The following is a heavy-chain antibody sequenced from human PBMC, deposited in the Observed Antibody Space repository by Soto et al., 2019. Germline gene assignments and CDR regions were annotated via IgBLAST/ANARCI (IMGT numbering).Heavy chain of an antibody. J-gene: IGHJ5*02. CDR1: GGTFSSYA. Sequence: SVKVSCKASGGTFSSYAISWVRQAPGQGLEWMGGIIPIFGTANYAQKFQGRVTITADKSTSTAYMELSSLRSEDTAVYYCARCIGSDGLMVYDPKLTWFDPWGQGNLVTVSS. V-gene: IGHV1-69*06. D-gene: IGHD2-8*01. CDR3: ARCIGSDGLMVYDPKLTWFDP. CDR2: IIPIFGTA.